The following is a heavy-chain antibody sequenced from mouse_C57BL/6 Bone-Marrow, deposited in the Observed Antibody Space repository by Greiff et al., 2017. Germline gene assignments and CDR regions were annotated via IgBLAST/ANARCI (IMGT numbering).Heavy chain of an antibody. J-gene: IGHJ4*01. Sequence: VQLVESGAELARPGASVKMSCKASGYTFTSYTMHWVKQRPGQGLEWIGYINPSSGYTKYNQKFKDKATLTADKSSSTAYMQLSSLTSEDSAVYYCARYLSYYAMDYWGQGTSVTVSS. CDR3: ARYLSYYAMDY. CDR2: INPSSGYT. V-gene: IGHV1-4*01. CDR1: GYTFTSYT.